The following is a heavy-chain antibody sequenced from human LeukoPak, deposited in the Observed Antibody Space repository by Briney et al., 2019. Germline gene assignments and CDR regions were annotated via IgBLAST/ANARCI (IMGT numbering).Heavy chain of an antibody. CDR1: GFTFSSYA. J-gene: IGHJ4*02. CDR3: AKVGYSSSWGGYYFDY. D-gene: IGHD6-13*01. Sequence: QPGGSLRLSCAASGFTFSSYAMSWVRQAPGKGLEWVSAISGSGGSTYYADSVKGRFTIPRDNSKNTLYLQMNSLRAEDTAVYYCAKVGYSSSWGGYYFDYWGQGTLVTVSS. V-gene: IGHV3-23*01. CDR2: ISGSGGST.